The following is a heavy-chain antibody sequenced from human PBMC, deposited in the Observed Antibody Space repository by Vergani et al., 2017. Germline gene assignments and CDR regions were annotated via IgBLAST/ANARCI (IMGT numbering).Heavy chain of an antibody. CDR3: AKGGEVGATLYYYYYMDV. J-gene: IGHJ6*03. CDR1: GFTFSSYG. Sequence: QVQLVESGGGVVQPGRSLRLSCAASGFTFSSYGMHWVRQAPGKGLEWVAVISYDGSNKYYADSVKGRFTISRDNSKNTLYLQMNSLRAEDTAVYYCAKGGEVGATLYYYYYMDVWGKGTTVTVSS. V-gene: IGHV3-30*18. D-gene: IGHD1-26*01. CDR2: ISYDGSNK.